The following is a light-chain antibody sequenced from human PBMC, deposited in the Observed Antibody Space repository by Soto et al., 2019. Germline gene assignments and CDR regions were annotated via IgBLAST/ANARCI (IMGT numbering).Light chain of an antibody. Sequence: EIVLTQSPGTLSLSPGERATLSCRASQSVSRLAWYQQKPGQAPRLLIYGASSRATGTPDRFSGSGSGTEFTLTISSLQSEDFAVYYCQQYSNWPYTFGQGTKLEIK. CDR1: QSVSR. J-gene: IGKJ2*01. CDR2: GAS. CDR3: QQYSNWPYT. V-gene: IGKV3D-15*01.